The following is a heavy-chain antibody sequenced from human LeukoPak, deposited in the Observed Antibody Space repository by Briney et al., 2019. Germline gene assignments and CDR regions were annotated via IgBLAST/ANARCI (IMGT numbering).Heavy chain of an antibody. Sequence: GESLKISCKGSGYSFTTYWIGWVRQMPGKGLEWMGIIYPGDSDTRYSPSFQGQVTISADKSISTAYLQWSSLKASDTAMYYCARLDTYDSSGHSLYYFDYWGQGTLVTVSS. V-gene: IGHV5-51*01. CDR3: ARLDTYDSSGHSLYYFDY. CDR1: GYSFTTYW. CDR2: IYPGDSDT. J-gene: IGHJ4*02. D-gene: IGHD3-22*01.